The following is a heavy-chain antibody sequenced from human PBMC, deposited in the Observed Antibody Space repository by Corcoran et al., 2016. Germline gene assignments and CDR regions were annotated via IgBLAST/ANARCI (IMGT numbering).Heavy chain of an antibody. J-gene: IGHJ4*02. CDR3: ARLTGAYYDFWRDPWYFDY. CDR1: GYSFTSYW. D-gene: IGHD3-3*01. Sequence: EVQLVQSGAEVKKPGESLKISCKGSGYSFTSYWIGWVRQMPGKGLEWMGIIYPGDSDTRYSPSFQGQVTISADKSISTAYLQWSSLKASDTAMYYCARLTGAYYDFWRDPWYFDYWGQGTLVTVSS. V-gene: IGHV5-51*01. CDR2: IYPGDSDT.